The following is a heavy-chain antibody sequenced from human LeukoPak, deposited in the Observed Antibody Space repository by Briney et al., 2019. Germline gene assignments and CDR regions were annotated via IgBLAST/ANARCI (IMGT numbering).Heavy chain of an antibody. CDR2: INHSGST. CDR3: ARRDDYVWGSYRPHYMDV. CDR1: GGSFSGYY. J-gene: IGHJ6*03. V-gene: IGHV4-34*01. D-gene: IGHD3-16*02. Sequence: SETLSLTCAVYGGSFSGYYWSWIRQPPGKGLEWIGEINHSGSTNYNPSLKSRVTISVDTPKNQFSLKLSSVTAADTAVYYCARRDDYVWGSYRPHYMDVWGKGTTVTISS.